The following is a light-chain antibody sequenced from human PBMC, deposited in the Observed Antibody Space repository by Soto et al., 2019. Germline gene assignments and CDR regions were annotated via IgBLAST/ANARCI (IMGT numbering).Light chain of an antibody. Sequence: DIHLTQSPSLLSASVGDRVTITCRASQGISQYVAWYQQKPGKAPKLLIYAASSLQSGVPSRFSGIGSETDFTLTISSLQPEDFATYSCQQSYSTTWTFGQGTKVVIK. J-gene: IGKJ1*01. CDR2: AAS. CDR1: QGISQY. V-gene: IGKV1-39*01. CDR3: QQSYSTTWT.